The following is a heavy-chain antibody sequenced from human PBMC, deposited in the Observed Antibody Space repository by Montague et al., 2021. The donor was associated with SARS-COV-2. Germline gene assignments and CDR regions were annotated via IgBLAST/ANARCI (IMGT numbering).Heavy chain of an antibody. Sequence: SETLSLTCIVSGDSISAGNWWTWVRLPPREVVEWVEEIYHAGSTKYTPSLKSRVSISVDKSYNQFSVMLTSVTAAATAIHYCARSGSGRSDLAYWGQGTLVTVSS. D-gene: IGHD1-26*01. J-gene: IGHJ4*02. CDR2: IYHAGST. CDR1: GDSISAGNW. CDR3: ARSGSGRSDLAY. V-gene: IGHV4-4*02.